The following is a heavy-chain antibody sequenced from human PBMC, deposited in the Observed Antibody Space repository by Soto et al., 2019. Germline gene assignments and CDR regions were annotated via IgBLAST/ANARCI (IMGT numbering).Heavy chain of an antibody. CDR3: ARAWAAARDY. D-gene: IGHD6-13*01. V-gene: IGHV3-21*01. CDR2: ISGSRGYI. CDR1: GVSFGDYS. J-gene: IGHJ4*02. Sequence: GGSLRLACAASGVSFGDYSINWVRQAPGKGLEWVSSISGSRGYIYYGDSVKGRFTISRDNAKNSVVLQMNNLRAEDTAVYYCARAWAAARDYWGTGT.